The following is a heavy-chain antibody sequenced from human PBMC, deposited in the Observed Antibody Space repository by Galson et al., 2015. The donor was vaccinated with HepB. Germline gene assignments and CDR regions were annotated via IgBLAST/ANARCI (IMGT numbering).Heavy chain of an antibody. D-gene: IGHD1-1*01. CDR1: GYTFNSYG. V-gene: IGHV1-18*04. CDR3: ARVRLERLNWFDP. J-gene: IGHJ5*02. CDR2: ISVYNGET. Sequence: SCKASGYTFNSYGVSWVRQAPGQGLEWMGEISVYNGETKYAQKFQGRVIMTTDTSTSTAYMEMRGLRSDDTAVYYCARVRLERLNWFDPWGQGTLVTVSS.